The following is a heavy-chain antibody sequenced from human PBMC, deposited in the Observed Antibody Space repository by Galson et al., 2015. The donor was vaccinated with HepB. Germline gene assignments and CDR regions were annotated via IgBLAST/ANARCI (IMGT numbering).Heavy chain of an antibody. J-gene: IGHJ3*02. Sequence: SLRLSCAASGFTVSSYYMNWVRQAPGKGLEWVSVIYDLGTTFYADSVKGRFTISRDISKNTLFLQMNSLRAEDTAVYYCARGQGGWTSGRDAFDIWGQGTMVTVSS. CDR1: GFTVSSYY. V-gene: IGHV3-53*01. CDR3: ARGQGGWTSGRDAFDI. D-gene: IGHD2-15*01. CDR2: IYDLGTT.